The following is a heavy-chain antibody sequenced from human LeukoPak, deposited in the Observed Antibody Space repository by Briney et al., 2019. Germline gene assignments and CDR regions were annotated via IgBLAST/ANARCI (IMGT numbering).Heavy chain of an antibody. V-gene: IGHV4-39*07. CDR1: GGSISSNSYY. Sequence: SETLSLTCTVSGGSISSNSYYWDWIRQPPGKGLEWIGTIYYSGSTSYNPSLKSRVTMSVDTSKNQFSLKLSSVTAADTAVYYCARGESGVSNWFDPWGQGTLVTVSS. CDR3: ARGESGVSNWFDP. J-gene: IGHJ5*02. CDR2: IYYSGST. D-gene: IGHD5-12*01.